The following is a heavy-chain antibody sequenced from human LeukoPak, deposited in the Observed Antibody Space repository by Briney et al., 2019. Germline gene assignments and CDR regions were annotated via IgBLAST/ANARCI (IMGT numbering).Heavy chain of an antibody. CDR2: ISYDGNNE. Sequence: GGSLRLSCVVSGFTLSSYGLHWVRQAPGKGLEWVAVISYDGNNEYYADSVKGRVTISRDNSKNTLYLQMNSLRAEDTAVYYCAKIESLAYWGQGTLVTVSS. V-gene: IGHV3-30*18. J-gene: IGHJ4*02. D-gene: IGHD2/OR15-2a*01. CDR3: AKIESLAY. CDR1: GFTLSSYG.